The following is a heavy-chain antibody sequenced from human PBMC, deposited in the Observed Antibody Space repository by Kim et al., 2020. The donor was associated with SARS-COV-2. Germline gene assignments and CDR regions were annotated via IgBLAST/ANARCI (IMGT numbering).Heavy chain of an antibody. Sequence: GGSLRLSCAASGFVFSDYYMAWVRQVPGKGLEWVSYISGSGISGSDNTIYYADSVKGRFTISRDNAKSTLHLQMHTLRAEDTAVYFCAKCRYSTKSDGMDVSGQGTTVTVSS. CDR3: AKCRYSTKSDGMDV. V-gene: IGHV3-11*01. D-gene: IGHD2-8*01. J-gene: IGHJ6*02. CDR2: ISGSGISGSDNTI. CDR1: GFVFSDYY.